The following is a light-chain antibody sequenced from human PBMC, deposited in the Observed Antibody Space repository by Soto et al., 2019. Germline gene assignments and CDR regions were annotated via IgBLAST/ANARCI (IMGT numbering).Light chain of an antibody. CDR3: SSYTTTSTLV. CDR1: SSDVGYSNY. V-gene: IGLV2-14*01. J-gene: IGLJ1*01. CDR2: DVS. Sequence: QSALTQPASVSGSPGQSIAISCTGTSSDVGYSNYVSWYQQLPGKAPKLMIYDVSDRPSGVSNRFSGSKSGSTASLTISGLQAEDEADYYCSSYTTTSTLVFGTGTKLTVL.